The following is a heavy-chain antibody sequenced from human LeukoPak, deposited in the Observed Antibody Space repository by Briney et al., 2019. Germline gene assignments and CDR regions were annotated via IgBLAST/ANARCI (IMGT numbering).Heavy chain of an antibody. Sequence: ASVKVSCKSSGYTFTNYAMHWVRQAPGPGLEWMGWINIGNGNTKYSQNFQGRVTITADKSTSTAYMELSSLRSEDTAVYYCARGRHDILTGRFRHYYYMDVWGKGTTVTVSS. V-gene: IGHV1-3*04. D-gene: IGHD3-9*01. J-gene: IGHJ6*03. CDR3: ARGRHDILTGRFRHYYYMDV. CDR2: INIGNGNT. CDR1: GYTFTNYA.